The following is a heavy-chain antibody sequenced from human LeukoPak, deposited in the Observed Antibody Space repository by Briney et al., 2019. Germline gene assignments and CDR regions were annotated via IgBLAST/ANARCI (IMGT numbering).Heavy chain of an antibody. Sequence: SETLSLTCTVSGGSISSYYWSWIRQPPGKGLEWIGYIYYSGSTSYNPSLKSRVTISVDTSKNQFSLKLSSVTAADTAVYYCASSERGFLGPNTYYFDYWGQGTLVTVSS. CDR3: ASSERGFLGPNTYYFDY. V-gene: IGHV4-59*01. CDR2: IYYSGST. CDR1: GGSISSYY. D-gene: IGHD3-3*01. J-gene: IGHJ4*02.